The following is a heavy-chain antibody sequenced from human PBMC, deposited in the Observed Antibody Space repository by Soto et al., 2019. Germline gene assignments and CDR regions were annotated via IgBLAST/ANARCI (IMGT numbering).Heavy chain of an antibody. CDR2: IYHRGNT. D-gene: IGHD6-6*01. J-gene: IGHJ4*02. CDR1: GGTVNSGGYY. CDR3: ARVALAGMSARPFYFDY. V-gene: IGHV4-31*03. Sequence: SETLSLTCTVSGGTVNSGGYYWSWIRQHPGKGLEWIGFIYHRGNTHYNSSLKSRLTISVDTSKNQFSLKLNSVTAADTAVYFCARVALAGMSARPFYFDYWGQGALVTVSS.